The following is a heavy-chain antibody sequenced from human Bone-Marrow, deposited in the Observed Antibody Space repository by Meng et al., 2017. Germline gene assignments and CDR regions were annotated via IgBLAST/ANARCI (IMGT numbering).Heavy chain of an antibody. CDR2: INPNSGGT. J-gene: IGHJ3*02. V-gene: IGHV1-2*06. CDR3: ARENGYSYGNHDAFDI. D-gene: IGHD5-18*01. CDR1: GYTFTGYY. Sequence: ASVKVSCTASGYTFTGYYMHWVRHAPGQGIEWMGRINPNSGGTNYAQKFQGRVTMTRDTSISTAYMELSRLRADDTAVYYCARENGYSYGNHDAFDIWGQGTMVTVSS.